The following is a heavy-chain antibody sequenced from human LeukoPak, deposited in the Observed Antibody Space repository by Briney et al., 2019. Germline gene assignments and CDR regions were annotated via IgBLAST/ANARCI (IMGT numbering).Heavy chain of an antibody. V-gene: IGHV4-34*01. CDR2: INHSGST. D-gene: IGHD2-8*01. CDR3: ARLKPRMYYYYYGMDV. J-gene: IGHJ6*04. Sequence: PSETLSLTCAVYGGSFSGYYWSWIRRPPGKGLEWIGEINHSGSTNYNPSLKSRVTISVDTSKNQFSLKLSSVTAADTAVYYCARLKPRMYYYYYGMDVWGKGTTVTVSS. CDR1: GGSFSGYY.